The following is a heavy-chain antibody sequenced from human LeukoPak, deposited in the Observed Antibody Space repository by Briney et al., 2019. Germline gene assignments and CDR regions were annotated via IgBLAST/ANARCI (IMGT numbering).Heavy chain of an antibody. V-gene: IGHV3-21*01. CDR2: ISFSGTYT. Sequence: GGSLRLSCAASGFTFSSYAMSWVRQAPGKGLEWVSLISFSGTYTYYADSVKGRFTISRDDAKNSLYLQMNSLRAEDTAVYFCVRDRSSGWAVDQWGQGTLVTVSS. CDR1: GFTFSSYA. D-gene: IGHD6-19*01. CDR3: VRDRSSGWAVDQ. J-gene: IGHJ4*02.